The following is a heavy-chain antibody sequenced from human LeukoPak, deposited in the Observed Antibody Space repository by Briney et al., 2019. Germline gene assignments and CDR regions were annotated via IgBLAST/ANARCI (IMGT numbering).Heavy chain of an antibody. Sequence: ASVKVSCKASVYTFTGYYMHWVRQAPGQGLEWMGWINPNSGGTNYAQKFQGRVTMTRDTSISTAYMELSRLRSDDTAVYYCARASGVAAAGPDYWGQGTLVTVSS. D-gene: IGHD6-13*01. CDR1: VYTFTGYY. V-gene: IGHV1-2*02. CDR3: ARASGVAAAGPDY. J-gene: IGHJ4*02. CDR2: INPNSGGT.